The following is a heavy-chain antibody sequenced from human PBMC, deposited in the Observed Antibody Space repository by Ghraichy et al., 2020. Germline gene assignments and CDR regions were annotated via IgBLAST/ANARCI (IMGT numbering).Heavy chain of an antibody. CDR1: GFTFSTYA. CDR2: ISYDGNTK. V-gene: IGHV3-30-3*01. D-gene: IGHD3-10*01. CDR3: ARGVFRGRMSGKFDN. J-gene: IGHJ4*02. Sequence: GGSLRLSCAASGFTFSTYAMQGVRQAPGKGLEWVAVISYDGNTKYYADSVKGRFTISRDNSKNTVYLEMNSLRGEDTAVYYCARGVFRGRMSGKFDNWGQGTLVTVSS.